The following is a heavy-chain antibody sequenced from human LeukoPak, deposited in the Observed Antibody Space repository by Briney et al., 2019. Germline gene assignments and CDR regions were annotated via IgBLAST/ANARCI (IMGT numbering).Heavy chain of an antibody. CDR1: GGFISTYY. D-gene: IGHD7-27*01. V-gene: IGHV4-59*01. Sequence: PSETLSLTCTVSGGFISTYYWSWSRQPPGKGLEWIGYFHYSGTTNYNPSLKSRVTISLDTSKNQFSLKLSSVTAADTAVYYCARVDANWGVVDYWGQGTLVTVFS. CDR3: ARVDANWGVVDY. CDR2: FHYSGTT. J-gene: IGHJ4*02.